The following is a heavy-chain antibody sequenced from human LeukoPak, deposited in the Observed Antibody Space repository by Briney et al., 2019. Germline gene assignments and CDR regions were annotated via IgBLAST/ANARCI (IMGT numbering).Heavy chain of an antibody. CDR3: ARDAFWNGFDY. CDR2: IWYDGSNK. V-gene: IGHV3-33*01. J-gene: IGHJ4*02. CDR1: GXTFSSYG. Sequence: PGGSLRLSCAASGXTFSSYGMHWVRQAPGKGPEWVAVIWYDGSNKYYADSVKGRFTISRDNSKSTLYLQMNSLRAEDTAVYYCARDAFWNGFDYWGQGTLVTVSS. D-gene: IGHD1-1*01.